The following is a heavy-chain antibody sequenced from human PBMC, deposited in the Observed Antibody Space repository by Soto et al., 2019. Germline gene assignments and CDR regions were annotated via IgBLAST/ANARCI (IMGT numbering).Heavy chain of an antibody. Sequence: QVQLQESGPGLVKPSQTLSLTCTVSGGSISSGGYYWSWIRQHPGKGLESIGYIYYSGSTYYNPSLKSRVTISVDTSKNQFSLKLSSVTAADTAVYYCARDRRITIFGVVTETYFDYWGQGTLVTVSS. D-gene: IGHD3-3*01. CDR3: ARDRRITIFGVVTETYFDY. J-gene: IGHJ4*02. CDR1: GGSISSGGYY. V-gene: IGHV4-31*03. CDR2: IYYSGST.